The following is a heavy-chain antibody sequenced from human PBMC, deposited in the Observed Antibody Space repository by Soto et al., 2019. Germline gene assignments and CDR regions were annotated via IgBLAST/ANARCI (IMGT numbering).Heavy chain of an antibody. CDR3: ARGATGWFDP. D-gene: IGHD2-15*01. CDR1: GGSISSYY. CDR2: IYYSGST. Sequence: QVQLQESGPGLVKPSETLSLTYTDSGGSISSYYWSWIRQPPGKGLEWIGYIYYSGSTNYNPSLQSRVTISVDTSKNRFSLKLSSVTVADTAVYYCARGATGWFDPWGQGTLVTVSS. J-gene: IGHJ5*02. V-gene: IGHV4-59*01.